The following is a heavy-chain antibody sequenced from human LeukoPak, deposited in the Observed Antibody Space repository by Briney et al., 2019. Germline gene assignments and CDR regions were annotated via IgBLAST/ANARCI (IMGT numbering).Heavy chain of an antibody. V-gene: IGHV1-2*02. CDR1: GYTFTGYF. D-gene: IGHD3-22*01. CDR2: INPNNGGT. CDR3: ARDERYDSSGYPFDC. Sequence: ASVKVTCKASGYTFTGYFIHWVRQAPGQGLEWMGWINPNNGGTKYAQKFQDRVTMTRDTSISTAYMELSRLRSDDTAVYYCARDERYDSSGYPFDCWGQGTLVTVSS. J-gene: IGHJ4*02.